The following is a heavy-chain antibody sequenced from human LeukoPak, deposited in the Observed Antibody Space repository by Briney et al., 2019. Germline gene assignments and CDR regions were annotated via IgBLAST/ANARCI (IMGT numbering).Heavy chain of an antibody. CDR2: ISSSSRYI. V-gene: IGHV3-21*01. D-gene: IGHD3-3*01. CDR3: ARDGDVLRFVWFDS. J-gene: IGHJ5*01. Sequence: GGSLRLSCAASGFTFSRYSMNWVRQAPGKGLEWVSSISSSSRYIYYADSVKGRFTISRDNARNSVYLQMNSLRAEDTAVYYCARDGDVLRFVWFDSRGQGTLVTVSS. CDR1: GFTFSRYS.